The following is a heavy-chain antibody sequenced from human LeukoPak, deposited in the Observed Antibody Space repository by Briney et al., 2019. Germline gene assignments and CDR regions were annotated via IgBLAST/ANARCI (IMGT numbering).Heavy chain of an antibody. J-gene: IGHJ4*02. CDR3: ASTWDTAAAGTGFDY. V-gene: IGHV3-11*03. D-gene: IGHD6-13*01. CDR1: GFTFSDYY. CDR2: ISSSSSYT. Sequence: GGSLRLSCAASGFTFSDYYMSWIRQAPGKGLEWVSYISSSSSYTNYADSVKGRFTISRDNAKNSLYLQMNSLRAEDTAVYYCASTWDTAAAGTGFDYRGQGTLVTVSS.